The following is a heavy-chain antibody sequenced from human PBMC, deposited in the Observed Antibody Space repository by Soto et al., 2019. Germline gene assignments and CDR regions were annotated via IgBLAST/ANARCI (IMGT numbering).Heavy chain of an antibody. J-gene: IGHJ5*01. Sequence: QTLSLTCAISGDSVSTNSATWDWIRQSPSRGLEWLGRTYYRSKWDYDYAASVKGRININPDTSNNQVSLHLDSVTPDDTAVYYCARLIGNSWLDSWGQGTLVTVSS. V-gene: IGHV6-1*01. CDR3: ARLIGNSWLDS. CDR1: GDSVSTNSAT. D-gene: IGHD2-8*01. CDR2: TYYRSKWDY.